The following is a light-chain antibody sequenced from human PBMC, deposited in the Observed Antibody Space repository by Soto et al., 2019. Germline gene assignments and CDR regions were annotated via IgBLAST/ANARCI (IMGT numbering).Light chain of an antibody. CDR1: QSISSW. V-gene: IGKV1-5*03. CDR3: QQYNSYSLFT. Sequence: DIQMTQSPSTLSASVGDRVTITCRASQSISSWLAWYQQKPGKAPKLLIYKASSLESGVPSRFSGSGSGTEFTLTISSLQPDDCATYYCQQYNSYSLFTFGPGTKVDI. CDR2: KAS. J-gene: IGKJ3*01.